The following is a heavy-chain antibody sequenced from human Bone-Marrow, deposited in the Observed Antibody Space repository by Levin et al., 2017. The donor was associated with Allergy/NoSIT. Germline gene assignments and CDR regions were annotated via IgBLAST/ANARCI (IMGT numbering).Heavy chain of an antibody. Sequence: TGGSLRLSCAASGFTFSSYAMHWVRQAPGKGLEWVAVISYDGSNKYYADSVKGRFTISRDNSKNTLYLQMNSLRAEDTAVYYCASPYSSSRGPFDYWGQGTLVTVSS. J-gene: IGHJ4*02. CDR2: ISYDGSNK. D-gene: IGHD6-13*01. V-gene: IGHV3-30-3*01. CDR3: ASPYSSSRGPFDY. CDR1: GFTFSSYA.